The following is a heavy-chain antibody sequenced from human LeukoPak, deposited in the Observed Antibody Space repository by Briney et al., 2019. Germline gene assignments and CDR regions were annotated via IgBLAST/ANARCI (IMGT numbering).Heavy chain of an antibody. Sequence: PGGSLRLSCAASGFTFSSYAMHWIRQPPGKGLEWIGSIYYSGSTYYNPSLKSRVTISVDTSKNQFSLKLSSVTAADTAVYYCARHPERWLLGAFDYWGQGTLVTVSS. CDR1: GFTFSSYA. J-gene: IGHJ4*02. V-gene: IGHV4-39*01. CDR3: ARHPERWLLGAFDY. CDR2: IYYSGST. D-gene: IGHD5-24*01.